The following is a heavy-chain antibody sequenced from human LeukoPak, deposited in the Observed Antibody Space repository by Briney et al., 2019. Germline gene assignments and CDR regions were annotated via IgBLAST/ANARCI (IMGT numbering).Heavy chain of an antibody. J-gene: IGHJ4*02. D-gene: IGHD6-19*01. CDR1: GYTFTSYG. CDR3: ARGRDVTRKVAVAGTPLTDFDY. Sequence: ASVKVSCKASGYTFTSYGISWVRQAPGQGLEWMGWISAYNGNTNYAQKLQGRVTMTTDTSTSTAYMELRSLRSDDTAVYYCARGRDVTRKVAVAGTPLTDFDYWGQGTLVTVSS. CDR2: ISAYNGNT. V-gene: IGHV1-18*01.